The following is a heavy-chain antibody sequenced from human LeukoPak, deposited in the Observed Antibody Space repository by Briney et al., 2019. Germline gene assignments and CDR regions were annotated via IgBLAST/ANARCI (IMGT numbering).Heavy chain of an antibody. CDR1: GYTFTGYY. D-gene: IGHD3-9*01. J-gene: IGHJ3*02. Sequence: ASVKVSCKASGYTFTGYYMHWVRQAPGQGLEWMGWINPNSGGTNFAQKFQGRVTMTRDTSISTAYMELSRLRSDDTAVYYCARTLRYFVVDAFDIWGQGTMVTVSS. V-gene: IGHV1-2*02. CDR2: INPNSGGT. CDR3: ARTLRYFVVDAFDI.